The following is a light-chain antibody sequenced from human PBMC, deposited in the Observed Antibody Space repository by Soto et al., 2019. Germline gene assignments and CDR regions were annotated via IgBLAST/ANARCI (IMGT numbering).Light chain of an antibody. V-gene: IGKV1-5*03. J-gene: IGKJ2*01. Sequence: DIQMTQSPSTLSASVGDRVIITCRASQSIGSWLAWYQQKPGKAPKLLMYRASSLESGVPSRFSGSGSGTEFTLTISSLQPEDFATYYCLQHNSYPYTFGQGTKLEIK. CDR1: QSIGSW. CDR2: RAS. CDR3: LQHNSYPYT.